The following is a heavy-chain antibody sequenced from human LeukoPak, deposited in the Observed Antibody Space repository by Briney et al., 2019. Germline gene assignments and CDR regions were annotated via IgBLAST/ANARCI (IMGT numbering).Heavy chain of an antibody. Sequence: GASVKVSCKVSGYTLTELSMHWVLQAPGKGLEWMGGFDPEDGETIYAQKFQGRVTMTEDTSTDTAYMELSSLRSEDTAVYYCATGLRYFDWLVGRYYYYYMDVWGKGTTVTVSS. CDR1: GYTLTELS. CDR3: ATGLRYFDWLVGRYYYYYMDV. V-gene: IGHV1-24*01. J-gene: IGHJ6*03. CDR2: FDPEDGET. D-gene: IGHD3-9*01.